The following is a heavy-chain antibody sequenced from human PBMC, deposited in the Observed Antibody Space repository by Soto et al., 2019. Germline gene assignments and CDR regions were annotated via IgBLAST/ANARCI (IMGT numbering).Heavy chain of an antibody. CDR3: ARESGGSYREAFDY. J-gene: IGHJ4*02. D-gene: IGHD1-26*01. CDR2: VNAGNGHT. Sequence: QVLLVQSGAEVEKPGASVRVSCRTSGFVFTDHAIHWARQAPGQRLEWVGWVNAGNGHTKYSQNFQGRVTLTRDTSTTTAYMELSSLRSEDTAVYYCARESGGSYREAFDYWGQGTLVTVSS. CDR1: GFVFTDHA. V-gene: IGHV1-3*01.